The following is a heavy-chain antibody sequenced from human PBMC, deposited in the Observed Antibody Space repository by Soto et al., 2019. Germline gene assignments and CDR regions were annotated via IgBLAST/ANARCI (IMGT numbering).Heavy chain of an antibody. CDR1: GYTFTSYY. Sequence: ASVKVSCKASGYTFTSYYMHWVRQATGQGLEWMGIINPSGGSTGYAQKFQGRVTMTRNTSISTAYMELSSLRSEDTAVYYCARAVFGVVIVYWGQGTLVTVSS. D-gene: IGHD3-3*01. CDR3: ARAVFGVVIVY. V-gene: IGHV1-46*01. J-gene: IGHJ4*02. CDR2: INPSGGST.